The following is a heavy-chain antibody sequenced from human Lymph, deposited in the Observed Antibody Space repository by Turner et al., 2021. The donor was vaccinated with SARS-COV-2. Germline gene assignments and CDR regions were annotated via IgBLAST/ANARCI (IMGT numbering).Heavy chain of an antibody. CDR2: MNPNSGNT. CDR1: GYTFTSYD. V-gene: IGHV1-8*02. J-gene: IGHJ6*02. Sequence: QVQLVQSGAEVKKPGASVKVSCKAPGYTFTSYDINGVRQATGQGLVWMGWMNPNSGNTGYAQKFQGRVTMTRNTSISTAYMKLSSLRSEDTAVYYCARGRYSGGGMDVWGQGTTVTVSS. D-gene: IGHD1-26*01. CDR3: ARGRYSGGGMDV.